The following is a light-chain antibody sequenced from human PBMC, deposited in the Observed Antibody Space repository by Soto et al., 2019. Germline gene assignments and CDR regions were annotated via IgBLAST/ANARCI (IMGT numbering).Light chain of an antibody. V-gene: IGKV1-33*01. CDR1: QDISNY. CDR2: DAS. CDR3: QQYDNVRPMYT. J-gene: IGKJ2*01. Sequence: DIQMTQSPSSLSASVGDRVTITCQASQDISNYLIWYQQKPGKAPKLLIYDASNLETGVPSRFSGSGSGTTFTFTISSLQPEDIATYYCQQYDNVRPMYTFGQGTKLEIK.